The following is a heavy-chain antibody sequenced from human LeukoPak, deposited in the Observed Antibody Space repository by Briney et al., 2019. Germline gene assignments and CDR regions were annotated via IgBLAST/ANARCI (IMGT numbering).Heavy chain of an antibody. V-gene: IGHV3-21*01. CDR1: GFTFSSYS. CDR2: ISSSSSYI. CDR3: AILGWYSSSINDY. D-gene: IGHD6-6*01. J-gene: IGHJ4*02. Sequence: GGSLRLSCAASGFTFSSYSMNWVRQAPGKGLEWVSSISSSSSYIYYADSVKGRFTISRDNAKNTLYLQMNSLRAEDTAVYYCAILGWYSSSINDYWGQGTLVTVSS.